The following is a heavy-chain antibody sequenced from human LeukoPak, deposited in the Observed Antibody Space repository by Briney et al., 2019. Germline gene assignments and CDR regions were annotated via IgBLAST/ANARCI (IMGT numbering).Heavy chain of an antibody. CDR1: GGSITNYN. Sequence: SETLSLTCTFSGGSITNYNRNWSRESPGTGLEWIGLMYYSGTTNYNTSLKGRVTISLCMSKNQFSLKLSFVTAADTAVYSCASPRYCTNGVCFYFDYWGQGTLVTVSS. V-gene: IGHV4-59*01. J-gene: IGHJ4*02. CDR2: MYYSGTT. CDR3: ASPRYCTNGVCFYFDY. D-gene: IGHD2-8*01.